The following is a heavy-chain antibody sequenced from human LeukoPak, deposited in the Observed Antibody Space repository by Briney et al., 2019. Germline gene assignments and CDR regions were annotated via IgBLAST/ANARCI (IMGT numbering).Heavy chain of an antibody. Sequence: GVSLRLSCAASGFTFSNAWMSWVRQVPGKGLEWVGRIKSKTDGGTTDYAAPVKGRFTISRDDSKNTLYLQMNSLKTEDTAVYYCTTDLLFVPILLWFGDSPPDYWGQGTLVTVSS. D-gene: IGHD3-10*01. CDR2: IKSKTDGGTT. J-gene: IGHJ4*02. CDR1: GFTFSNAW. CDR3: TTDLLFVPILLWFGDSPPDY. V-gene: IGHV3-15*01.